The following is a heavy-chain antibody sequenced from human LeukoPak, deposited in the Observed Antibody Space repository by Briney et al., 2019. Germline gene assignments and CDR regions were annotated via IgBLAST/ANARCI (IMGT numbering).Heavy chain of an antibody. V-gene: IGHV3-21*03. J-gene: IGHJ4*02. D-gene: IGHD6-19*01. CDR1: GFTFSSYT. Sequence: GGSLRLSCAASGFTFSSYTMNWVRQAPGKGLEWVSIISSGSSYIHYADSVKGRFTISRDNAKNSLYLQMNSLKTEDTAVYYCTTVSGSRLIDYWGQGTLVTVSS. CDR2: ISSGSSYI. CDR3: TTVSGSRLIDY.